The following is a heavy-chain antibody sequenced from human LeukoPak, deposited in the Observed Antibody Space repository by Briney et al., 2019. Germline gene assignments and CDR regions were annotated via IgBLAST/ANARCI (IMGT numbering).Heavy chain of an antibody. D-gene: IGHD3-22*01. V-gene: IGHV3-30*02. CDR2: IRYDGSNK. J-gene: IGHJ4*02. CDR1: GFTFSSYG. CDR3: ARDFHSSGYYYVFDY. Sequence: GGSLRLSCAASGFTFSSYGMHWVRQAPGKGLEWVAFIRYDGSNKYYADSVKGRFTISRDNAKNSLYLQMNSLRAEDTAVYYCARDFHSSGYYYVFDYWGQGTLVTVSS.